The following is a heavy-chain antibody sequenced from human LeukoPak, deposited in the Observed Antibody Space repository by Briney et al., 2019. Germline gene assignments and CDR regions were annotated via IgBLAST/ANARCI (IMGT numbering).Heavy chain of an antibody. Sequence: GESLRLSCAASGFTFSNHWMHWVRQAPGKGLMWVSRISRGASRTDYADSVKGRFTISRDDAKNTLYLQVNSLRVEDTGVYFCARGGSDTAMAHDYWGQGILVTVSS. D-gene: IGHD5-18*01. V-gene: IGHV3-74*01. CDR3: ARGGSDTAMAHDY. CDR1: GFTFSNHW. J-gene: IGHJ4*02. CDR2: ISRGASRT.